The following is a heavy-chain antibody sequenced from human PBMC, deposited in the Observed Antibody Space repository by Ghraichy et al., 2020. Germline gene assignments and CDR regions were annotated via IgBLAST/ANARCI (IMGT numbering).Heavy chain of an antibody. CDR3: ARGVRYCSSTSCYGSWFDP. V-gene: IGHV4-34*01. D-gene: IGHD2-2*01. CDR2: INHSGST. J-gene: IGHJ5*02. Sequence: SETLSPTCAVYGGSFSGYYWSWIRQPPGKGLEWIGEINHSGSTNYNPSLKSRVTISVDTSKNQFSLKLSSVTAADTAVYYCARGVRYCSSTSCYGSWFDPWGQGTLVTVSS. CDR1: GGSFSGYY.